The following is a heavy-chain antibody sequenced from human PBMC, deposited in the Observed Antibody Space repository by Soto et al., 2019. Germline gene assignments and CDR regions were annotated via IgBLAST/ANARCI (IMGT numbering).Heavy chain of an antibody. J-gene: IGHJ4*02. D-gene: IGHD2-2*02. CDR2: ISYDGSNK. CDR1: GFTFSSYG. CDR3: AKDLPEPDILVVPADILDY. V-gene: IGHV3-30*18. Sequence: QVQLVEAGGGVVQPGRSLRLSCAASGFTFSSYGMHWVRQAPGKGLEWVAVISYDGSNKYYADSVKGRFTISRNNSKNTLYLQMNSLRAEDTAVYYCAKDLPEPDILVVPADILDYWGQGTLVTVSS.